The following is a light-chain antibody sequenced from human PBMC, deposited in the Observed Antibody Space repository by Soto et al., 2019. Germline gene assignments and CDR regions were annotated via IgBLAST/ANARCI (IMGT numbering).Light chain of an antibody. CDR3: QQYHKWPPIT. J-gene: IGKJ5*01. CDR1: QSVDGY. Sequence: EVVMTQSPGTLSESLGESATLSCRASQSVDGYLAWYQQKPGQAPRLLIYGASTRATGVTGRFRGGGSGTEFTLPISSLQSEDSAVYYCQQYHKWPPITFGQGTRLEIK. V-gene: IGKV3-15*01. CDR2: GAS.